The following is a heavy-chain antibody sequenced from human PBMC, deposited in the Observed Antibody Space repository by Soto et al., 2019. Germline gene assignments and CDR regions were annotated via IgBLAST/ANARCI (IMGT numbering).Heavy chain of an antibody. CDR3: ARGIAAARRWGWFDP. V-gene: IGHV1-69*13. Sequence: GASVKVSCKASGGTFSSYAISWVRQAPGQGLEWMGGIIPIFGTANYAQKFQGRVTITADESTSTAYMELSSLRSEDTAVYYCARGIAAARRWGWFDPWGQGTLVTVSS. CDR1: GGTFSSYA. D-gene: IGHD6-13*01. J-gene: IGHJ5*02. CDR2: IIPIFGTA.